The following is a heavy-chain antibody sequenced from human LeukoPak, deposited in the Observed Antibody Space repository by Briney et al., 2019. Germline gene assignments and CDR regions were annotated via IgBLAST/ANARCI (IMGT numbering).Heavy chain of an antibody. CDR2: IYYSGNT. V-gene: IGHV4-39*07. CDR3: ARVLPALTGDLDGNDAFDI. CDR1: GGSISSSSYY. J-gene: IGHJ3*02. Sequence: SETLSLTCTVSGGSISSSSYYWGWIRQPPGKGLEWIGSIYYSGNTYYNPSLKSRVTISVDTSKNQFSLKLSSVTAADTAVYYCARVLPALTGDLDGNDAFDIWGQGTMVTVSS. D-gene: IGHD7-27*01.